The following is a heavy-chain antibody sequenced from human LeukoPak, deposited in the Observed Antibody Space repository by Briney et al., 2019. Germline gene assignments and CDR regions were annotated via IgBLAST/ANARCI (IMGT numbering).Heavy chain of an antibody. CDR1: GFTFSSYS. V-gene: IGHV3-48*01. CDR3: AKDWYYYDSSGWHFDY. Sequence: GGSLRLSCAASGFTFSSYSMNWVRQAPGKGLEWVSYISSSSSTIYYADSVKGRFTISRDNSKNTLYLQMNSLRAEDTAVYYCAKDWYYYDSSGWHFDYWGQGTLVTVSS. D-gene: IGHD3-22*01. J-gene: IGHJ4*02. CDR2: ISSSSSTI.